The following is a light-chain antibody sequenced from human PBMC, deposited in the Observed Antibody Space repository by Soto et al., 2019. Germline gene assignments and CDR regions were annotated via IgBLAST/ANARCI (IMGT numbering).Light chain of an antibody. CDR3: QQYNSYSGT. V-gene: IGKV1-5*03. J-gene: IGKJ1*01. CDR1: QSISSW. CDR2: KAS. Sequence: DIQMTHSPSTLSSSVVYRVTITCRASQSISSWLAWYQQKPGKAPKLLIYKASSLESGVPSRFSGSGSGTEFTLTISSLQPDDFATYYCQQYNSYSGTFGQGTKVDI.